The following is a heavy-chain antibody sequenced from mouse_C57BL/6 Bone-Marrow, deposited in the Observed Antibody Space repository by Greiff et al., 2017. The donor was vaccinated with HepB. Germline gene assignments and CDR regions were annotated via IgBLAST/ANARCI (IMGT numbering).Heavy chain of an antibody. Sequence: EVQLQESGPVLVKPGASVKMSCKASGYTFTDYYMNWVKQSHGKSLKWIGVINPYNGSTSYNQKFKGKATLTVDKSSSTAYMGLNRLTSEDSAVYYCARRGDYDPLYWYFDVWGTGTTVTVSS. CDR2: INPYNGST. CDR1: GYTFTDYY. D-gene: IGHD2-4*01. CDR3: ARRGDYDPLYWYFDV. J-gene: IGHJ1*03. V-gene: IGHV1-19*01.